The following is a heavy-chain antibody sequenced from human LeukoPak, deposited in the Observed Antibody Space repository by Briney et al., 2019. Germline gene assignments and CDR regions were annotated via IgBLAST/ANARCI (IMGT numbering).Heavy chain of an antibody. V-gene: IGHV3-23*01. CDR3: ARSRVWYGSGSYSGY. J-gene: IGHJ4*02. CDR2: ISGSGVST. CDR1: GFTFSSYA. D-gene: IGHD3-10*01. Sequence: GGSLRLSCAASGFTFSSYAMSWVRQAPGKGLEWVSAISGSGVSTYYVDSVKGRFTISRDNSKNTLYLQMNSLRAEDTAIYYCARSRVWYGSGSYSGYWGQGTLVTVSS.